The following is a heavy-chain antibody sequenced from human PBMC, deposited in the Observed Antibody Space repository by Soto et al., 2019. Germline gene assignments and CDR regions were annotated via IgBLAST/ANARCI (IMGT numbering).Heavy chain of an antibody. CDR2: ISYGGST. J-gene: IGHJ4*02. Sequence: QVQLQESGPGLVKPSQTLSLTCTVSGGSINSGGYCWSWIRQHPGKGLDWIGCISYGGSTSYNPSLKRRVTISGDTSKNQFSLELTSATAADTAVYYCSRGILVWGQGALITVSS. V-gene: IGHV4-31*03. CDR3: SRGILV. CDR1: GGSINSGGYC. D-gene: IGHD5-18*01.